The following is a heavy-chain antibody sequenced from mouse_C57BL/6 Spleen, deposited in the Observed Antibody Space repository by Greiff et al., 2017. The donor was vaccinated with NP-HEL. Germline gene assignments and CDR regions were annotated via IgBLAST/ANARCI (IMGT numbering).Heavy chain of an antibody. CDR3: AGGFYYDYDGGVGYAMDY. CDR1: GYTFTGYW. D-gene: IGHD2-4*01. J-gene: IGHJ4*01. CDR2: ILPGSGST. Sequence: VQLQQSGAELMKPGASVKLSCKATGYTFTGYWIEWVKQRPGHGLEWIGEILPGSGSTNYNEKFKGKATFTADTSSNTAYMQLSSLTTEDSAIYYCAGGFYYDYDGGVGYAMDYWGQGTSVTVSS. V-gene: IGHV1-9*01.